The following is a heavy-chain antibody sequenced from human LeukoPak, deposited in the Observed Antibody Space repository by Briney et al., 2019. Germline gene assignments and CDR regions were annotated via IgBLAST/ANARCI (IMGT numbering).Heavy chain of an antibody. CDR1: GGSISSGDYY. J-gene: IGHJ4*02. CDR2: IYYIGST. Sequence: SETLSLTCTVSGGSISSGDYYWRWLRQPPGRGVEGIGYIYYIGSTHYNPSLKSRVTISVDTSKNQFSLKLSSVTAADTAVYYCARASGYSAEWGQGTLVTVSS. CDR3: ARASGYSAE. D-gene: IGHD5-18*01. V-gene: IGHV4-30-4*08.